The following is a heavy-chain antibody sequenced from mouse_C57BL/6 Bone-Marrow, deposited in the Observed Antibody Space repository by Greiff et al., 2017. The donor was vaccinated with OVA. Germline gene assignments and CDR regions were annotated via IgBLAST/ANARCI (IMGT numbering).Heavy chain of an antibody. D-gene: IGHD2-5*01. J-gene: IGHJ4*01. CDR3: AGSNGLYAMDY. Sequence: VQLQQSGPELVKPGASVKISCKASGYTFTGYWIEWVKQRPGHGLEWIGEILPGSGSTNYNEKFKGKATFTADTSSNTAYMQLSSLTTEDSAIYYCAGSNGLYAMDYWGQGTSVTVSS. CDR1: GYTFTGYW. V-gene: IGHV1-9*01. CDR2: ILPGSGST.